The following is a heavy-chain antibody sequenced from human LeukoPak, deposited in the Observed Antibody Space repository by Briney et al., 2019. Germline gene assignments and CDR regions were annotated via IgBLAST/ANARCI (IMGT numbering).Heavy chain of an antibody. V-gene: IGHV4-59*12. J-gene: IGHJ4*02. CDR3: ARDHYDSSGPQP. Sequence: SETLSLTCTVSGGSLSTYYWSWIRQPPGKGLEWIGYIYYSGSTKNNPSLRSRVTISVDTSKSQFSLKLSSVTAADTAVYYCARDHYDSSGPQPWGQGTLVTVSS. D-gene: IGHD3-22*01. CDR1: GGSLSTYY. CDR2: IYYSGST.